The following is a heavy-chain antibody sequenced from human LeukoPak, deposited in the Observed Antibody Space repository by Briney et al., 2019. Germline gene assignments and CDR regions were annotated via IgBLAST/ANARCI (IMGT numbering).Heavy chain of an antibody. CDR2: INHNGNVN. D-gene: IGHD6-19*01. CDR1: GFTFSSYW. V-gene: IGHV3-7*01. Sequence: GGSLRLSCAASGFTFSSYWMNWARQAPGKGLEWVASINHNGNVNYYVDSVKGRFTISRDNAKNSLYLQMSNLRAEDTAVYYCARGSVAGTAWFDPWGQGTLVTVSS. CDR3: ARGSVAGTAWFDP. J-gene: IGHJ5*02.